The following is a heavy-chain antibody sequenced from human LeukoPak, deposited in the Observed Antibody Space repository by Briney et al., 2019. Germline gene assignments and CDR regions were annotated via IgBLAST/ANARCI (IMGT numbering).Heavy chain of an antibody. CDR1: GFTFDDYA. Sequence: PGGSLRLSCAASGFTFDDYAMHWVRQAPGKGLEWVSSISNSSSYIYYADSVKGRFTISRDNAKNSLYLQMNSLRAEDTGVYYCARRIAVADNYFDYWGQGTLVTVSS. CDR3: ARRIAVADNYFDY. D-gene: IGHD6-19*01. V-gene: IGHV3-21*01. J-gene: IGHJ4*02. CDR2: ISNSSSYI.